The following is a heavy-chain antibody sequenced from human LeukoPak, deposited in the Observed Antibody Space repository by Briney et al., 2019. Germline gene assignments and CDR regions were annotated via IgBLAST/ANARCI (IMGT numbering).Heavy chain of an antibody. CDR3: ARQNYGSAPLRY. CDR1: GGSISSYY. CDR2: IYYSGST. J-gene: IGHJ4*02. Sequence: SETLSLTCTVSGGSISSYYWSWIRQPPGKGLEWIGYIYYSGSTNYNPSLKSRVTISVDTSKNQFSLKLSSVTAADTAVYFCARQNYGSAPLRYWGQGTLVTVSS. D-gene: IGHD3-10*01. V-gene: IGHV4-59*08.